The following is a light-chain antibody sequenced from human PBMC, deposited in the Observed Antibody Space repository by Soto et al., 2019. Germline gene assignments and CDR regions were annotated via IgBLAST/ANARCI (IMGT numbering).Light chain of an antibody. V-gene: IGLV3-9*01. J-gene: IGLJ2*01. CDR2: KDT. CDR3: QVWDSSLVV. Sequence: YELTQPLSVSVALGQTARITCGGNNIGSKNVHWYQQKPGQAPVVVIYKDTNRPSGIPERFSGSSSGNTATLTISRAQAGDEADYYCQVWDSSLVVFGGGTKLTVL. CDR1: NIGSKN.